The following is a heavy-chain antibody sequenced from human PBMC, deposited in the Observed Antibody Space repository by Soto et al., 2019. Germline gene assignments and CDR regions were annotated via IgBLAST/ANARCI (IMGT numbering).Heavy chain of an antibody. V-gene: IGHV1-18*01. CDR3: ARDWGQQWLAYGLDV. CDR1: GYSFSNFG. CDR2: ISTYNGHT. D-gene: IGHD6-19*01. J-gene: IGHJ6*02. Sequence: QVQLVQSGAEVKKPGASVKVSCKASGYSFSNFGISWVRQAPGQGLEWMGWISTYNGHTTYAQKLQGRVTMTTDTSTNTAYMELRSLRSDDTAVYHCARDWGQQWLAYGLDVWGLGTTVTVSS.